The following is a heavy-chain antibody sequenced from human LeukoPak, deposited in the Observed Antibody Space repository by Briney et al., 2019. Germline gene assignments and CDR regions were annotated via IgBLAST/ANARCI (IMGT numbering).Heavy chain of an antibody. CDR1: GGSISSGDYY. CDR2: IYYSGST. Sequence: SETLSLTCTVSGGSISSGDYYWSWIRQPPGKGLEWIGYIYYSGSTYYNPSLKSRVTISVDTSKNQFSLQLNSVTPEDTAVYYCARDPAETSHAFDIWGQGTMVTVSS. D-gene: IGHD2-2*01. V-gene: IGHV4-30-4*01. CDR3: ARDPAETSHAFDI. J-gene: IGHJ3*02.